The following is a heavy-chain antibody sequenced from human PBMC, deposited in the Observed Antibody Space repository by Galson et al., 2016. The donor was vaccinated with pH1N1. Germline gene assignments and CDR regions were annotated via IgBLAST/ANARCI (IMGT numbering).Heavy chain of an antibody. D-gene: IGHD5-24*01. V-gene: IGHV1-69*13. Sequence: SVKVSCKASGGTFSFYGFSWLRQAPGQGLEWMGGIIPIFGTPNYAQKFQGRVAITADESSSTAYMELSSLRSEDTAVYYCASDSLRDCYNLDYFDNWGQGTLVTVSS. CDR2: IIPIFGTP. CDR1: GGTFSFYG. J-gene: IGHJ4*02. CDR3: ASDSLRDCYNLDYFDN.